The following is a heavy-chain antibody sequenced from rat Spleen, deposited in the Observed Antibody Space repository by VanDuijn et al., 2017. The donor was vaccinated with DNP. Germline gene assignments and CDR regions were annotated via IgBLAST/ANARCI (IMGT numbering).Heavy chain of an antibody. J-gene: IGHJ2*01. CDR1: GFTFSNYG. Sequence: EVQLVGSGGGLVQSGRSLKLSCAASGFTFSNYGMAWVRQAPKKGLEWVATISYDGTRTYYRDSVKGRFTISRDNAKSILYLQMDSLRSEDTATYYCARPDYYDGSYPHYWGQGVMVTVSS. D-gene: IGHD1-12*02. V-gene: IGHV5-29*01. CDR2: ISYDGTRT. CDR3: ARPDYYDGSYPHY.